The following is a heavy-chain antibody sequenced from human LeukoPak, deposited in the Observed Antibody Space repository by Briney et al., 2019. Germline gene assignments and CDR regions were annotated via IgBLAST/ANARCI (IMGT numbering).Heavy chain of an antibody. CDR3: ARRDYDSSGPYYFDY. CDR1: GYTFTSYG. D-gene: IGHD3-22*01. Sequence: ASVKVSCKASGYTFTSYGISWVRQAPGQGLEWMGWISAYNGNTNYAQKLQGRVTMTTDTSTSTAYMELRSLRSDATAVYYCARRDYDSSGPYYFDYWGQGTLVTVSS. J-gene: IGHJ4*02. V-gene: IGHV1-18*01. CDR2: ISAYNGNT.